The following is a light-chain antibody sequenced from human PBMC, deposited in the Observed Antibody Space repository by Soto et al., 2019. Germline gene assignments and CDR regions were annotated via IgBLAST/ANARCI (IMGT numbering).Light chain of an antibody. V-gene: IGLV2-8*01. J-gene: IGLJ2*01. CDR3: SSHGGYNNLL. CDR2: EVN. Sequence: QSALTQPPSASGSPGQSVTISCTGTSSDVGYYNYVSWYQQHPGKAPKLMIYEVNERPSGVPDRFSGSKSGNTASLTVSGLQAEYEADYYCSSHGGYNNLLFGGGTKLTVL. CDR1: SSDVGYYNY.